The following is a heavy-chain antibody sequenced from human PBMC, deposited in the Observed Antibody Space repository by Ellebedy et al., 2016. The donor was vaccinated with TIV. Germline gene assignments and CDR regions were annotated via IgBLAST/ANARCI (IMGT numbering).Heavy chain of an antibody. CDR1: GFTFSNYA. CDR2: ISDSSGGT. CDR3: VRQPGPGDYYGGSEYNCF. V-gene: IGHV3-23*01. D-gene: IGHD3-22*01. Sequence: GESLKISCAASGFTFSNYAMGWVRQAPGKGLVWVSFISDSSGGTYFTDSVEGRFTISRNNSDNTLYLKIDSLRAEDTAVYYCVRQPGPGDYYGGSEYNCFWGQGAPVTVSS. J-gene: IGHJ4*02.